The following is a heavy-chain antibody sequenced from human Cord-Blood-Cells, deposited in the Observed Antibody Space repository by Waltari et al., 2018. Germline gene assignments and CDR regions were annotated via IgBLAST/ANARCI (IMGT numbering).Heavy chain of an antibody. CDR1: GGSISRGGYY. CDR2: IYYSGSP. D-gene: IGHD6-13*01. V-gene: IGHV4-31*03. J-gene: IGHJ3*02. CDR3: ARVIASRTHDTFDI. Sequence: QVQLQESGPGLVKPSQTLSLTCTVPGGSISRGGYYWSWIRQHPGTGLEWIGDIYYSGSPYSNPSLKSRVTITVDTSKNQFSLKLSSVTAADTAVYYCARVIASRTHDTFDIWGQGTMVTVSS.